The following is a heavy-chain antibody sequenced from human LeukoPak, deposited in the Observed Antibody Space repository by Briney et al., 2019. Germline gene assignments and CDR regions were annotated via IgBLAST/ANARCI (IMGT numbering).Heavy chain of an antibody. CDR3: ARRVLKGDAFDI. CDR1: GGSISSSSYY. Sequence: SETLSLTCTVSGGSISSSSYYWGWIRQPPGKGLEWIGSIYYSGSTYYNPSLKSRVTISVDTSQNQFSLKLSSVTAADTAVYYCARRVLKGDAFDIWGQGTMVTVSS. CDR2: IYYSGST. V-gene: IGHV4-39*07. J-gene: IGHJ3*02.